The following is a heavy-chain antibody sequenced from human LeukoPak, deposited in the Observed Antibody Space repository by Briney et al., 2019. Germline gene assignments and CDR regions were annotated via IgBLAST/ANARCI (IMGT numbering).Heavy chain of an antibody. CDR3: ARAYYDFWSGYYTGTVWFDP. CDR2: IYYSGST. V-gene: IGHV4-30-4*08. Sequence: SETLSLTCTVSGGSIRSGDYYWSWIRQPPGKGLEWLGYIYYSGSTYYNPSLKSRVTISVDTSRNQFSLKLSSVTAADTAVYYCARAYYDFWSGYYTGTVWFDPWGQGTLVTVSS. D-gene: IGHD3-3*01. CDR1: GGSIRSGDYY. J-gene: IGHJ5*02.